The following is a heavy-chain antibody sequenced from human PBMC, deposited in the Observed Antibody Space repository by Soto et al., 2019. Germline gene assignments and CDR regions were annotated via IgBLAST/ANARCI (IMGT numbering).Heavy chain of an antibody. CDR1: GYTFTSYG. D-gene: IGHD6-13*01. Sequence: ASVKVPCKASGYTFTSYGISWVRQAPGQGLEWMGWISAYNGNTNYAQKLQGRVTMTTDTSTSTAYMELRSLRSDDTAVYYCARGGPSYSSSHRINWFDPWGQGTLVTVSS. CDR2: ISAYNGNT. V-gene: IGHV1-18*01. CDR3: ARGGPSYSSSHRINWFDP. J-gene: IGHJ5*02.